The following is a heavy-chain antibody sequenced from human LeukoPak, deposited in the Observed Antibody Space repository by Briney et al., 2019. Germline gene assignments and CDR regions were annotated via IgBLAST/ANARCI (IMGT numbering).Heavy chain of an antibody. CDR2: IIPIFGTA. J-gene: IGHJ4*02. V-gene: IGHV1-69*01. D-gene: IGHD3-16*01. CDR3: ARDPWGLHYFDY. Sequence: ASVKVSCKASGGTFSSYAISWVRQAPGQGLEWMGGIIPIFGTANYAQKFQGRVTITADESTSTAYMELSSLRSEDTAVYYCARDPWGLHYFDYWGQGTLVTVSS. CDR1: GGTFSSYA.